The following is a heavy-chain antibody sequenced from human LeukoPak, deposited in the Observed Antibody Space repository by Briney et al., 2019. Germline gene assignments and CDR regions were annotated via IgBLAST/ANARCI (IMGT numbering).Heavy chain of an antibody. D-gene: IGHD4-17*01. Sequence: SETLSLTCAVYGGSFSGYYWSWIRQPPGKGLEWIGEINHSGSTNYNPSLKSRVTISVDTSKNQFSLKLSSVTAADTAVYHCARVNRYGDYVFHYYGMDVWGQGTTVTVSS. CDR1: GGSFSGYY. CDR2: INHSGST. J-gene: IGHJ6*02. CDR3: ARVNRYGDYVFHYYGMDV. V-gene: IGHV4-34*01.